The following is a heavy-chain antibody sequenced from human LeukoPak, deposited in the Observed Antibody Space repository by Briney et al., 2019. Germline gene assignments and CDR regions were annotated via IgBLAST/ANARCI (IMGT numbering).Heavy chain of an antibody. Sequence: PSETLSLTCAVYGGSFSGYYWSWIRQPPGKGLEWIGEINHSGSTNYNPSLKSRVTISVDTSKNQFSLKLSSVTAADTAVYYCARDPPTVTNFDCWGQGTLVTVSS. CDR1: GGSFSGYY. D-gene: IGHD4-17*01. V-gene: IGHV4-34*01. J-gene: IGHJ4*02. CDR2: INHSGST. CDR3: ARDPPTVTNFDC.